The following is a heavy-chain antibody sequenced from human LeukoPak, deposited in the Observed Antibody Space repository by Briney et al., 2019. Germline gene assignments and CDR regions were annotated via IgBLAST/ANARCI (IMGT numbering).Heavy chain of an antibody. J-gene: IGHJ6*03. CDR3: ARDSGSDYQFHYYMDV. V-gene: IGHV3-30*03. Sequence: PGGSLRLSCAASGFTFSSYGMHWVRQAPGKGLEWVAVISYDGSNKYYADSVKGRFTISRDNSKNTLYLQMNSLRAEDTAVYYCARDSGSDYQFHYYMDVWGKGTTVTVSS. CDR2: ISYDGSNK. CDR1: GFTFSSYG. D-gene: IGHD5-12*01.